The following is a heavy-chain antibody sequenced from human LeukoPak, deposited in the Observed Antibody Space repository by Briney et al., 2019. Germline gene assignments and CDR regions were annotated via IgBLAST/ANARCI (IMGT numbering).Heavy chain of an antibody. CDR1: AFTSSDYS. V-gene: IGHV3-48*01. CDR3: ARDRLTSGSYFFDY. CDR2: ISGRSSTI. J-gene: IGHJ4*02. D-gene: IGHD1-26*01. Sequence: GGSLRLSCAASAFTSSDYSMNWVRQAPGKGLEWISYISGRSSTIYYADSVRGRFTISRDNAKNSMYLQMNSLRAEDTAVYYCARDRLTSGSYFFDYWGQGTLVTVSS.